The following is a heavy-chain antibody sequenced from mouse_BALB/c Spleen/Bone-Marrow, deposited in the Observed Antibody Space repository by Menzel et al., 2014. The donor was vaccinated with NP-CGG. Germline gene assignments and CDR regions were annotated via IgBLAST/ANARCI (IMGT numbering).Heavy chain of an antibody. CDR2: IYSGG. Sequence: QVQLQQPGTELVRPGTSVKISCKPSGYTFTDYWLGWVKQRPGHGLEWIGDIYSGGEKFKGKATLTADTSSSTAYMQLSSLTSEDSAVYFCARIYGSSIYYAMDYWGQGTSVTVSS. J-gene: IGHJ4*01. CDR3: ARIYGSSIYYAMDY. D-gene: IGHD1-1*01. V-gene: IGHV1-63*02. CDR1: GYTFTDYW.